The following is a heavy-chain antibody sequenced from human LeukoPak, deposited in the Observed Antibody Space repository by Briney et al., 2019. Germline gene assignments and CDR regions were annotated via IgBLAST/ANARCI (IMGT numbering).Heavy chain of an antibody. CDR1: GFTFSSYE. CDR2: IKQDGSEK. D-gene: IGHD3-10*01. V-gene: IGHV3-7*01. CDR3: ARDQLLWFGELSFGNDY. Sequence: PGGSLRLSCAASGFTFSSYEMNWVRQAPGKGLEWVANIKQDGSEKYYVDSVKGRFTISRDNAKNSLYLQMNSLRAEDTAVYYCARDQLLWFGELSFGNDYWGQGTLVTVSS. J-gene: IGHJ4*02.